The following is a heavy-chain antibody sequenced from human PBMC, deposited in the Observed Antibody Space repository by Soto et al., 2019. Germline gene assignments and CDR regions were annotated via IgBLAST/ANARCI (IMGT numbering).Heavy chain of an antibody. J-gene: IGHJ4*02. CDR2: ISYDGSDK. V-gene: IGHV3-30*03. CDR1: GFPFTSYG. CDR3: VGGQYYFDY. Sequence: QVQLVESGGGVVQPGRSLRLSCAASGFPFTSYGMHWVREGPDKGLEWVAIISYDGSDKYYADSVKGRFTISRDNSQNTLYLQMNSLRPEDTAVYYCVGGQYYFDYRGQGTLVIVSS. D-gene: IGHD3-10*01.